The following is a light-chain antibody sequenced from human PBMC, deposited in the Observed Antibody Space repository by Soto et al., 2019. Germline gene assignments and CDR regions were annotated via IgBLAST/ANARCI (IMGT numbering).Light chain of an antibody. Sequence: QSVLTQPPSVSGAPGQRVTISCTGSSSNIGAGYVVHWYQQLPGAAPKLLIFSDDNRPSGVPDRFSGSNSGTSASLTITGLQPEDEADYYCQSYDNNRDYVFGSGTQLTVL. J-gene: IGLJ1*01. CDR1: SSNIGAGYV. V-gene: IGLV1-40*01. CDR2: SDD. CDR3: QSYDNNRDYV.